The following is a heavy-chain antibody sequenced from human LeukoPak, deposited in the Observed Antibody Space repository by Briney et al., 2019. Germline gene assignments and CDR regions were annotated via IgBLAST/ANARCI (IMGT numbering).Heavy chain of an antibody. Sequence: GGSLRLSCAASGFTFSSYAMHWVRQAPGKGLEWVAVISYDGSNKYYADSVKGRFTISRDNSKNTLYLQMNSLRAEDTAVYYCARGGAAAGTYFDYWGQGTLVTVSS. CDR1: GFTFSSYA. D-gene: IGHD6-13*01. CDR3: ARGGAAAGTYFDY. J-gene: IGHJ4*02. V-gene: IGHV3-30*04. CDR2: ISYDGSNK.